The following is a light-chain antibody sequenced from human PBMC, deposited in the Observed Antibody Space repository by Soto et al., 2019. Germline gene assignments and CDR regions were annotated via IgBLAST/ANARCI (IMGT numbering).Light chain of an antibody. Sequence: QSALTQPRSVSGSPGQSVTISCSGTNSAVGGYNFVSWYQQHPGKAPKLMIYDVSRRPSGVPDRFSGSKSGNVASLTISGLQAEDEADYVCCSYEGSAVFGIGTKLTVL. J-gene: IGLJ1*01. CDR1: NSAVGGYNF. CDR3: CSYEGSAV. V-gene: IGLV2-11*01. CDR2: DVS.